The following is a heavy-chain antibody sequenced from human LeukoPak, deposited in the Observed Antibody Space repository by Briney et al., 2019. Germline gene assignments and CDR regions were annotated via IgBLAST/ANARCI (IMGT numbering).Heavy chain of an antibody. CDR2: IKQDGSEK. Sequence: GGSLRLSCAASGFTFSSYWMSWVRQAPGKGLEWVANIKQDGSEKYYVDSVKGRFTISRDNAKNSLYLQMNSLRAEDTAMYYCARQGSSWYPLSADSWGQGTRVTVSS. CDR3: ARQGSSWYPLSADS. V-gene: IGHV3-7*03. D-gene: IGHD6-13*01. CDR1: GFTFSSYW. J-gene: IGHJ5*01.